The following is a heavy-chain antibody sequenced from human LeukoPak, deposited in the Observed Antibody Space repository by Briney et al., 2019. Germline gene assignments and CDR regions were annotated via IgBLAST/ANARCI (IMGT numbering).Heavy chain of an antibody. CDR1: GVSITKDGYS. V-gene: IGHV4-31*03. J-gene: IGHJ3*02. CDR2: ISYSGST. CDR3: ARDVVLTSSPDAFDI. D-gene: IGHD2-21*02. Sequence: SKTLSLTCTVSGVSITKDGYSWTWIRQPPGKGLEWIGDISYSGSTKYKPPLKRRLTISGDVSKNQFYLKLTSVTAADTAVYYCARDVVLTSSPDAFDIWGQGTMVTVSS.